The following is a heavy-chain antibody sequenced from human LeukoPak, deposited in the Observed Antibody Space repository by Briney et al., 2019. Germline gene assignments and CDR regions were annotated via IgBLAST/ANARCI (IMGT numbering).Heavy chain of an antibody. J-gene: IGHJ6*02. CDR1: GFTFSSYAM. CDR3: ARAVHYGMDV. Sequence: GVLRLSCAASGFTFSSYAMSWVRQPPGKGLEWIGEIYHSGSTNYNPSLKSRVTISVDKSKNQFSLKLSSVTAADTAVYYCARAVHYGMDVWGQGTTVTVSS. CDR2: IYHSGST. V-gene: IGHV4-4*02.